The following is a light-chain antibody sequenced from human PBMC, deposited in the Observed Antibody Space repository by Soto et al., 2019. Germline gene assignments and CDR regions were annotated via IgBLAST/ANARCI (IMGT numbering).Light chain of an antibody. J-gene: IGLJ1*01. CDR1: SSNIGSNY. CDR3: QSYDISLSGLV. V-gene: IGLV1-47*02. Sequence: QAVVTQPPSASGTPGQRVTISCSGSSSNIGSNYVYWYQQLPGTAPKLLIYSNNQRPSGVPDRFSGSKSGTSASLAISGLRSEDEADYYCQSYDISLSGLVFGTGTKLTVL. CDR2: SNN.